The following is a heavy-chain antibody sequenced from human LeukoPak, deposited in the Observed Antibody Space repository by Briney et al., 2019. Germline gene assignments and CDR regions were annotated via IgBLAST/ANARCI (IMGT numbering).Heavy chain of an antibody. CDR1: GASISSYY. Sequence: SETLSLACTVSGASISSYYWSWIRQPAGKGLEWIGRIYTSGSTNYNPSLKSRVTISVDTSKNQFSLKLSSVTAADTAVYYCARERILTGYYTYFDYWGQGTLVTVSS. D-gene: IGHD3-9*01. CDR3: ARERILTGYYTYFDY. CDR2: IYTSGST. V-gene: IGHV4-4*07. J-gene: IGHJ4*02.